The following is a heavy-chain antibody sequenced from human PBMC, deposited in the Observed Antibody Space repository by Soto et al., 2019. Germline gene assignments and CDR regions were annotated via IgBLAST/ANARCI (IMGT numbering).Heavy chain of an antibody. CDR1: GGTFSNYA. CDR2: ITPIFGTT. J-gene: IGHJ6*02. D-gene: IGHD3-16*01. CDR3: ARDPGGRGLPYYYYGMDV. Sequence: QVQLVQSGAEVKKPGSSVKVSCKASGGTFSNYAISWVRQAPGQGLEWMGGITPIFGTTNYAQKFQGRVTTTADESTTTAFMELSSLRSDDTAVYYCARDPGGRGLPYYYYGMDVWGQGTTVTVSS. V-gene: IGHV1-69*12.